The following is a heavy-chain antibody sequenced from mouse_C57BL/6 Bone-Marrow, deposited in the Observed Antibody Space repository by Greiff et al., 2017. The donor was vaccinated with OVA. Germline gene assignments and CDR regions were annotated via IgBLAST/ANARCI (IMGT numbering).Heavy chain of an antibody. D-gene: IGHD4-1*01. CDR2: ISYDGSN. J-gene: IGHJ2*01. V-gene: IGHV3-6*01. CDR1: GYSITSGYY. CDR3: ARVSWDYFDY. Sequence: EVQLQESGPGLVKPSQSLSLTCSVTGYSITSGYYWNWIRQFPGNKLEWMGYISYDGSNNYNPSLKNRISITRDTSKNQFFLKLNSVTTEDTATYYCARVSWDYFDYWGQGTTLTVSS.